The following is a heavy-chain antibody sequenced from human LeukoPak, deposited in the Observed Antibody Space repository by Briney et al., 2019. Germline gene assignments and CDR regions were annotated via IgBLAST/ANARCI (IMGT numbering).Heavy chain of an antibody. V-gene: IGHV1-2*02. CDR2: INPNSGGT. J-gene: IGHJ4*02. CDR1: GYTFTGYY. Sequence: ASVKVSCKASGYTFTGYYIHWVRQAPGQGLEWMGWINPNSGGTNYAQKFQGRVTMTRDTSISTAYMELSRLRSDDTAVYYCARGPKLVGATMIFDYWGQGTLVTVSS. D-gene: IGHD1-26*01. CDR3: ARGPKLVGATMIFDY.